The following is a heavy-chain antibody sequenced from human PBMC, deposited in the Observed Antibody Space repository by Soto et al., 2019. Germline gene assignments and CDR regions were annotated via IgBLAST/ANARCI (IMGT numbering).Heavy chain of an antibody. CDR2: IYYSGST. CDR1: GGSISSYY. CDR3: AGQVAYYDFWSGYSPYYYGMDV. D-gene: IGHD3-3*01. V-gene: IGHV4-59*01. Sequence: PSETLSLACTVSGGSISSYYWSWIRQPPGKGLEWIGYIYYSGSTNYNPSLKSRVTISVDTSKNQFSLKLSSVTAADTAVYYCAGQVAYYDFWSGYSPYYYGMDVWGQGTTVTVSS. J-gene: IGHJ6*02.